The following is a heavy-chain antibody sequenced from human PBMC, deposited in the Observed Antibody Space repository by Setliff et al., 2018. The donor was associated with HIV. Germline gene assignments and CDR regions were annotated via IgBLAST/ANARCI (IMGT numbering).Heavy chain of an antibody. J-gene: IGHJ4*02. D-gene: IGHD3-10*01. CDR3: ATDGSAFDR. CDR1: GFIFGNFA. CDR2: ISSAGSEK. Sequence: GSLRLSCTASGFIFGNFAMHWVRQAPGKGLEWVALISSAGSEKYYADSVKGRFTISRDNSKNTLYLQMNSLRAEDTAVYYCATDGSAFDRWGQGTLVTVSS. V-gene: IGHV3-30*07.